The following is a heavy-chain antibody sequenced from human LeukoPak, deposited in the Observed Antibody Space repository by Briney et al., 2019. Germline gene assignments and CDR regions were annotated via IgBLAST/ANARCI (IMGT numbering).Heavy chain of an antibody. Sequence: KTSETLSLTCAVSGGSISSGGYSWSWIRQPPGKGLEWIGYIYHSGSTYYNPSLKSRVTISVDRSKNQFSLKLSSVTAADTAVYYCARITYYDFWSGYYDGYFDLWGRGTLVTVSS. J-gene: IGHJ2*01. CDR2: IYHSGST. V-gene: IGHV4-30-2*01. D-gene: IGHD3-3*01. CDR3: ARITYYDFWSGYYDGYFDL. CDR1: GGSISSGGYS.